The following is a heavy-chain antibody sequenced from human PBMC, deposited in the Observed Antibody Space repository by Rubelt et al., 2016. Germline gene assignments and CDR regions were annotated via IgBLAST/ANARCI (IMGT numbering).Heavy chain of an antibody. V-gene: IGHV1-3*01. Sequence: QVQLVQSGAEVKKPGASVKVSCRASGYSFTSYAMHWVRQAPGPRLEWMGWINAGDGNTKYSQNFQGRDTINRDTSASTGYMELSSLRSEDTAVYYCASEYSSTWYDGMDVWGQGTTVTVSS. CDR2: INAGDGNT. D-gene: IGHD6-13*01. CDR1: GYSFTSYA. CDR3: ASEYSSTWYDGMDV. J-gene: IGHJ6*02.